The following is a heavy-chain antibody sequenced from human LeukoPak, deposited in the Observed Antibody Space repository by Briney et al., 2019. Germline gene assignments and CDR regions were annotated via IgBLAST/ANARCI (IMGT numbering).Heavy chain of an antibody. CDR1: GYTFTGYY. J-gene: IGHJ4*02. CDR3: ATLTRITGTSRPHY. D-gene: IGHD1-20*01. V-gene: IGHV1-2*06. Sequence: ASVKVSCKASGYTFTGYYMHWVRQAPGQGLEWMGRIDPNSGGTNYAQKFQGRVTMTRDTSISTAYMELSRLRSDDTAVYYCATLTRITGTSRPHYWGQGTLVTVSS. CDR2: IDPNSGGT.